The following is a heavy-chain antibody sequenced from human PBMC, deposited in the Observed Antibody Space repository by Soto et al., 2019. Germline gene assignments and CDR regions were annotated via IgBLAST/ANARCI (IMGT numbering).Heavy chain of an antibody. CDR1: GGSFSGYY. Sequence: SETLSLTCAVYGGSFSGYYWSWIRQPPGKGLEWIGEINHSGSTNYNPSLKSRVTISVDTSKNQFSLKLSSVTAADTAVYYCARNDFWSGYYTGYYYYGMDVWGQGTRVTVSS. CDR2: INHSGST. CDR3: ARNDFWSGYYTGYYYYGMDV. J-gene: IGHJ6*02. V-gene: IGHV4-34*01. D-gene: IGHD3-3*01.